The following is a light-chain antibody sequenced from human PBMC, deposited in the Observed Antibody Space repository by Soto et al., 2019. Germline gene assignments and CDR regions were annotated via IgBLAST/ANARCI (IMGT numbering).Light chain of an antibody. Sequence: QSELTQPPSASGTPGQRVTISGSGSSSNIGSNTVNWYQQLPGTAPKLLMYSNNQRPSGIPDRFSGSKSGTSPSLAISGLQSEDEADYYCAAWDDSLNGPVFGGGTKVTVL. V-gene: IGLV1-44*01. CDR3: AAWDDSLNGPV. CDR2: SNN. CDR1: SSNIGSNT. J-gene: IGLJ2*01.